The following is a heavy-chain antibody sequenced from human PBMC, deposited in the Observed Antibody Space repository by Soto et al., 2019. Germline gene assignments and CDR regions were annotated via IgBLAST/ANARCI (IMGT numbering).Heavy chain of an antibody. V-gene: IGHV4-31*03. CDR1: GGSISSGGYY. J-gene: IGHJ3*02. D-gene: IGHD2-2*01. CDR2: IYYSGST. CDR3: ARNQLPNAFDI. Sequence: SETLSLTCTVSGGSISSGGYYWSWIRQHPGKGLEWIGYIYYSGSTYYNPSLKSRVTISVDTSKNQFSLKLSSVTAADTAVYYCARNQLPNAFDIWGQGTMVTVSS.